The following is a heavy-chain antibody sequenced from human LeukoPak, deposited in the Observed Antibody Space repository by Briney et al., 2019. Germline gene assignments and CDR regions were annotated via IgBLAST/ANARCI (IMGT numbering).Heavy chain of an antibody. J-gene: IGHJ5*02. CDR1: GGSFSGYY. D-gene: IGHD6-13*01. V-gene: IGHV4-34*01. CDR2: INHSGST. CDR3: ARRDGRRGSSWRKNWFDP. Sequence: SETLSLTCAVYGGSFSGYYWSWIRQPPGKGLEWIGGINHSGSTNYNPSLKSRVTISVDTSKNQFSLKLSSVTAADTAVYYCARRDGRRGSSWRKNWFDPWGQGTLVTVSS.